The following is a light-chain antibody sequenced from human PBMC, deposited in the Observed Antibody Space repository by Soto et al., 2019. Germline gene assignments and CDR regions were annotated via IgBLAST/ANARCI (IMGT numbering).Light chain of an antibody. CDR2: EAS. CDR3: QQYGSLPRT. V-gene: IGKV3-20*01. J-gene: IGKJ1*01. Sequence: ENVLTQSPVTLSLSPGERATLSCRASQTVRSNYLAWYQQKPGQTPRLLIYEASSRFTGIPDRFTGSGSGTDFTLTINRLEPEDFAIYFCQQYGSLPRTFGQGSKVEVK. CDR1: QTVRSNY.